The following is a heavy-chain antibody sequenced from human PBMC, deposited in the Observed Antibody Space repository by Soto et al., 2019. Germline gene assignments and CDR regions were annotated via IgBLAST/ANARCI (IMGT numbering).Heavy chain of an antibody. D-gene: IGHD3-10*01. CDR2: INHSGST. V-gene: IGHV4-34*01. Sequence: SETLSLTCAVYGGSFSGYYWSWIRQPPGKGLEWIGEINHSGSTNYNPSLKSRVTISVDTSKNQFSLKLSSVTAADTAVYYCARVKSIAMSYGSGSYYTSSNYYYGMDVWGQGTTVTVSS. CDR1: GGSFSGYY. CDR3: ARVKSIAMSYGSGSYYTSSNYYYGMDV. J-gene: IGHJ6*02.